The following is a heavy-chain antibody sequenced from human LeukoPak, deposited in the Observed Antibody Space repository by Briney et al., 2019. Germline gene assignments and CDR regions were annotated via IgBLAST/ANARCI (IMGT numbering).Heavy chain of an antibody. J-gene: IGHJ4*02. CDR3: ARGLAAAAHDY. V-gene: IGHV4-61*02. Sequence: SETLSLTCTVSGGSISSGSYYWSWIRQPAGKGLERIGRIYTSGSTNYNPSLKSRVTISVDTSKNQFSLKLSSVTAADTAVYYCARGLAAAAHDYWGQGTLVTVSS. CDR2: IYTSGST. D-gene: IGHD6-13*01. CDR1: GGSISSGSYY.